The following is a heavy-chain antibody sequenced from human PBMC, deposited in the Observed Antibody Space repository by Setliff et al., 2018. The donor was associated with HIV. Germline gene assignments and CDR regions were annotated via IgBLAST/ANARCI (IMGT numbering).Heavy chain of an antibody. CDR3: ARGFRAYYYGSGRGNWFDP. V-gene: IGHV4-39*01. J-gene: IGHJ5*02. CDR2: IYHTGST. Sequence: SETLSLTCTVSGGSINSTSYYWGWIRQPPGNGLEWIGSIYHTGSTYYKPSLKSRVTISVDTSKNQFSLKLSSVTAADTAVYYCARGFRAYYYGSGRGNWFDPWGQGTLVTVSS. CDR1: GGSINSTSYY. D-gene: IGHD3-10*01.